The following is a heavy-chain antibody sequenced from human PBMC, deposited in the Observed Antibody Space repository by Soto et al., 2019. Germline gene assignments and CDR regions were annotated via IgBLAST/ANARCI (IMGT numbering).Heavy chain of an antibody. CDR1: GGSISSYY. CDR2: IYYSGST. J-gene: IGHJ4*02. Sequence: SETLSLTCTVSGGSISSYYWSWIRQPPGKGLEWIGYIYYSGSTNYNPSLKSRVTISVDTSKNQFSLKLSSVTAADTAVYYCARSYEYSSSARFDYWGQGTLVTVSS. D-gene: IGHD6-6*01. V-gene: IGHV4-59*01. CDR3: ARSYEYSSSARFDY.